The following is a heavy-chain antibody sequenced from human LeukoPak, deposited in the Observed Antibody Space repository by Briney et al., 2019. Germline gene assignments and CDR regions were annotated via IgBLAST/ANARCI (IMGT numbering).Heavy chain of an antibody. CDR2: VYASGTT. CDR3: ARDQGYTYGQTHYLDL. D-gene: IGHD5-18*01. CDR1: GVSINPYY. V-gene: IGHV4-4*07. Sequence: TPSETLSLTCSVSGVSINPYYWSWIRQSAGKGLEWIGRVYASGTTNYHPSLNGRVTLSVDMSKNHFSLRLSSVTAADTAVYYCARDQGYTYGQTHYLDLWGQGILVTVSS. J-gene: IGHJ4*02.